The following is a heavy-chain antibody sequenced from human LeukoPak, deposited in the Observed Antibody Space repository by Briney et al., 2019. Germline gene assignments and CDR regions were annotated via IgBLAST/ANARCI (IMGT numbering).Heavy chain of an antibody. Sequence: PGGTLRLSCAVSGFTFSDYYMSWIRQAPGKGLEWLSYISSSGHTIYYASSVKGRFTFFRDYAKPSLYLQINSLRADDTAASCFSRNHPCRYYDWLLFVYWGRGTLGTVSS. D-gene: IGHD2/OR15-2a*01. J-gene: IGHJ4*02. CDR1: GFTFSDYY. V-gene: IGHV3-11*01. CDR3: SRNHPCRYYDWLLFVY. CDR2: ISSSGHTI.